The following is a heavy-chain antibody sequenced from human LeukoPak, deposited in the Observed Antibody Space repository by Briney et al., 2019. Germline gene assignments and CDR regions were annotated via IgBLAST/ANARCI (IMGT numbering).Heavy chain of an antibody. CDR1: GFTFSSDS. D-gene: IGHD4-17*01. J-gene: IGHJ5*02. CDR2: ISSSSSYI. V-gene: IGHV3-21*01. Sequence: GGSLRLSCAASGFTFSSDSMNWVRQAPGKGLEWVSSISSSSSYIYYADSVNGRFTISRDNAKNSLYLQMNSLRAEDTAVYYCSRLTVTTFRGWFDPWGQGTLVTVSS. CDR3: SRLTVTTFRGWFDP.